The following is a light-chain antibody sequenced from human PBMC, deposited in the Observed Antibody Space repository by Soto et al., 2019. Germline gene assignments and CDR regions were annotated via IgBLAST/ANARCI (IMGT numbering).Light chain of an antibody. J-gene: IGKJ1*01. Sequence: DIVMPQSPLSSPFTLGQPVSISCRSSQSLVHSDGNTYLSWLHQRPGQPPRLLLYKISDRFSGVPDRFSGTGSGPDFTLTISRVEAAEFGVYDCIQGTQPPLTFGQGTKVAI. CDR3: IQGTQPPLT. V-gene: IGKV2-24*01. CDR2: KIS. CDR1: QSLVHSDGNTY.